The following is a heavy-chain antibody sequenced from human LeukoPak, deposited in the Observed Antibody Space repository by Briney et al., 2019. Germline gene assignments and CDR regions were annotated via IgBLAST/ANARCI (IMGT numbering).Heavy chain of an antibody. CDR3: ARAQEGVVGATAGAAFDI. CDR2: IYHSGST. D-gene: IGHD1-26*01. Sequence: SETLSLTCAVSGYSISSGYYWGWIRQPPGKGLEWIGSIYHSGSTYYNPSLKSRVTISVGTSKNQFSLKLSSVTAADTAVYYCARAQEGVVGATAGAAFDIWGQGTMVTVSS. J-gene: IGHJ3*02. CDR1: GYSISSGYY. V-gene: IGHV4-38-2*01.